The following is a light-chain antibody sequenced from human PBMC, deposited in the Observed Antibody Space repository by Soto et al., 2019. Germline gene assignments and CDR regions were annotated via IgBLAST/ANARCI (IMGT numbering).Light chain of an antibody. Sequence: DIPMTQSPSSLSASVGDRVTITCQASQDISNYLNWYQQKPGKAHKLLIYDASNLETGVPSRFSGSGSGTDFTFTISSLQPEDIATYYCQQYDNLPYTFGQGTKLEIK. J-gene: IGKJ2*01. CDR1: QDISNY. CDR3: QQYDNLPYT. V-gene: IGKV1-33*01. CDR2: DAS.